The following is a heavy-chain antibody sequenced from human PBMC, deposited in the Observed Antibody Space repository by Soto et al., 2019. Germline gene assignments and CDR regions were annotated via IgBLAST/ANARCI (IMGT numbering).Heavy chain of an antibody. J-gene: IGHJ4*02. CDR2: MKKDGSEK. CDR1: GFSFGDYW. D-gene: IGHD3-3*01. Sequence: LGGSLRLSCAASGFSFGDYWMSWVRQAPGKGLEWVAHMKKDGSEKYYVDSVKGRFSVSRDNSKNSLYLQMDSLGAEDTAVYYCAKLGSGYYTGLYFDYWGQGTLVTVSS. V-gene: IGHV3-7*03. CDR3: AKLGSGYYTGLYFDY.